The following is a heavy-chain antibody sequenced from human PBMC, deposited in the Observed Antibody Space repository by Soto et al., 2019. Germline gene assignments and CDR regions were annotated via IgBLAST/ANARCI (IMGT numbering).Heavy chain of an antibody. Sequence: PGGSLRLSCAVSGFTFSNYAMTWVRQAPGKGLEWVSSIKVGSSRIYQPDSMKGRFTISRDDARNSVYLQINSLRAEDTALYFCVRSPKIGVRGAFWGRGTQVTVSS. D-gene: IGHD3-16*01. CDR2: IKVGSSRI. V-gene: IGHV3-21*01. J-gene: IGHJ1*01. CDR3: VRSPKIGVRGAF. CDR1: GFTFSNYA.